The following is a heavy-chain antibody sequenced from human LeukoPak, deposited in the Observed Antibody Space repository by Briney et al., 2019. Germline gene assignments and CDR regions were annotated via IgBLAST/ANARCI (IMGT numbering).Heavy chain of an antibody. D-gene: IGHD6-6*01. CDR1: GFTFSDYY. CDR3: ARDSTSIAARPPKYYYYMDV. V-gene: IGHV3-11*04. CDR2: ISSSGSTI. Sequence: GRSLRLSCAASGFTFSDYYMSWIRQAPGKGLEWVSYISSSGSTIYYADSVKGRFTISRDNAKNSLYLQMNSLRAEDTAVYYCARDSTSIAARPPKYYYYMDVWGKGTTVTVSS. J-gene: IGHJ6*03.